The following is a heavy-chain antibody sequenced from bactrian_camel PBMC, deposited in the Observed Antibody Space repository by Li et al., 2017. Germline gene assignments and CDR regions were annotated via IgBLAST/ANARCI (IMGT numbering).Heavy chain of an antibody. V-gene: IGHV3S6*01. CDR3: VADCELRYGHFDFNIGS. J-gene: IGHJ4*01. Sequence: HVQLVESGGGLVQPGGSLRLSCAASGFVFRSHVMTWVRQAPGKGLEWVSNIWSDGTAPHYADSVEGRFTISRDNAKTSVYLEMNSLKPEDTAMYYCVADCELRYGHFDFNIGSRGQGTQVTVS. CDR2: IWSDGTAP. CDR1: GFVFRSHV. D-gene: IGHD2*01.